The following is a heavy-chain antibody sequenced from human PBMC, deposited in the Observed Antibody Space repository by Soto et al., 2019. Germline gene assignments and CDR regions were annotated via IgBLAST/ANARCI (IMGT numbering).Heavy chain of an antibody. CDR3: ARVYSSSWYAHGAFDI. V-gene: IGHV1-2*04. CDR1: GYTFTGYY. D-gene: IGHD6-13*01. CDR2: INPNSGGT. Sequence: GASVKVSCKASGYTFTGYYMHWVRQAPGQGLEWMGWINPNSGGTNYAQKFQGWVTMTRDTSISTAYMELSRLRSDDTAVYYCARVYSSSWYAHGAFDIWGQGTMVTVSS. J-gene: IGHJ3*02.